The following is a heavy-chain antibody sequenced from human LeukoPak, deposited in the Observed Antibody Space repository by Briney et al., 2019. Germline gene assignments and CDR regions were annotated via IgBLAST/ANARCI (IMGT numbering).Heavy chain of an antibody. CDR2: ISWNSGSI. V-gene: IGHV3-9*03. CDR1: GFTFDDYA. Sequence: GRSLRLSCAASGFTFDDYAMHWVRQAPGKGLEWVSGISWNSGSIGYADSVKGRFTISRDNAKNSLYLQMNSLRAEDMALYYCAKGYSSSWRDAFDIWGQGTMVTVSS. D-gene: IGHD6-13*01. J-gene: IGHJ3*02. CDR3: AKGYSSSWRDAFDI.